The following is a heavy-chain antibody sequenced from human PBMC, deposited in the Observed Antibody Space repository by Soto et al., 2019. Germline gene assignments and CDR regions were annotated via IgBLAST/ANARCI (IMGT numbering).Heavy chain of an antibody. CDR2: MNPNSGDT. V-gene: IGHV1-8*01. D-gene: IGHD6-13*01. CDR3: ARGGGGRWYSGDY. Sequence: QVQLVQSGAEVKKPGASVKVSCKASGYTFTNYHIHWVRQATGQGLEWMGWMNPNSGDTGYAQKFQGRVTMTRDTSITAAYMEVSGLRFEDTAVFYCARGGGGRWYSGDYWGQGTLVTVSS. J-gene: IGHJ4*02. CDR1: GYTFTNYH.